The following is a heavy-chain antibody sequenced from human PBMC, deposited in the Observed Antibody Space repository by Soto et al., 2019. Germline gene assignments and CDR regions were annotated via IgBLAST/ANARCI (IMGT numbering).Heavy chain of an antibody. CDR1: GFAVSSNF. CDR2: IYSGGST. V-gene: IGHV3-66*01. CDR3: AKATRIGFLSS. J-gene: IGHJ5*02. Sequence: EVQLVESGGGLVQPGGSLRLSCAASGFAVSSNFMSWVRQAPGKGLAWVSVIYSGGSTYYADSVKGRFTISRDNSENTLNLQMNSLRAEDTAIYYCAKATRIGFLSSWGQGTLVTVSS. D-gene: IGHD3-22*01.